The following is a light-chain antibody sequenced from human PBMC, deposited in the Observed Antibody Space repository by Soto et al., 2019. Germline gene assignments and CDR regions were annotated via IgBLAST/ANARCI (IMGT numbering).Light chain of an antibody. CDR3: SSYTTGWV. CDR2: AVS. J-gene: IGLJ3*02. Sequence: QSVLTQPASVSGSPGQSITISCTGTSSDVGCYNYVSWYQQHPGRAPKLMIYAVSNRPLGVSNRFSGSKSGNTASLTISGLRAEDEADYYCSSYTTGWVFGGGTKLTVL. CDR1: SSDVGCYNY. V-gene: IGLV2-14*03.